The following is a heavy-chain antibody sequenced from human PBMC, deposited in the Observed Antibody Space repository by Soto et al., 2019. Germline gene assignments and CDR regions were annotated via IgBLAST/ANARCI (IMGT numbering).Heavy chain of an antibody. CDR2: SSYDGRET. J-gene: IGHJ4*02. CDR3: ARDSGWPTLNFDN. V-gene: IGHV3-30*03. Sequence: GGSLRLSCPASDFDFSGYGIHWVRQAPGKGLEWVAASSYDGRETFYADSAKGRFTVSKEMSKDTAFLQMNALRHEDTAVYFCARDSGWPTLNFDNWGPGTPVTVSS. D-gene: IGHD3-10*01. CDR1: DFDFSGYG.